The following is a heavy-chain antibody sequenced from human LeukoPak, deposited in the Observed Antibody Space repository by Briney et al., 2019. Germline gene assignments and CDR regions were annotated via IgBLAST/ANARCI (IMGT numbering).Heavy chain of an antibody. CDR3: ARYGDTSAFDI. CDR1: GFTFSSYS. D-gene: IGHD4-17*01. J-gene: IGHJ3*02. V-gene: IGHV3-21*01. CDR2: ISSSSSYI. Sequence: PGVSLRLSCAASGFTFSSYSMNWVRQGPGKGLEWVSSISSSSSYIYYADSVKGRFTISRDNAKNSLYLQMNSLRAEDTAVYYCARYGDTSAFDIWGQGTMVTVSS.